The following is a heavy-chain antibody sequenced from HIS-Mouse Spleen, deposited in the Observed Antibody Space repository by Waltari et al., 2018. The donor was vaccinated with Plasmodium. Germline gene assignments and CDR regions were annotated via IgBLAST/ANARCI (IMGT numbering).Heavy chain of an antibody. CDR1: GGSFSGYY. J-gene: IGHJ4*02. D-gene: IGHD6-13*01. V-gene: IGHV4-34*01. CDR3: ARAGIAAAGHGDLYFDY. CDR2: INHSGST. Sequence: QVQLQQWGAGLLKPSGTLSLTCAVYGGSFSGYYWSWIRQPPGKGLEWIGEINHSGSTNYNPSLKSRVTISVDTSKNQFSLKLSSVTAADTAVYYCARAGIAAAGHGDLYFDYWGQGTLVTVSS.